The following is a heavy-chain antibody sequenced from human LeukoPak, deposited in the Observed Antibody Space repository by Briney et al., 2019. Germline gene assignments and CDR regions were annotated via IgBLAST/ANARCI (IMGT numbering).Heavy chain of an antibody. J-gene: IGHJ4*02. CDR3: ARYGDWYYFDY. D-gene: IGHD4-17*01. V-gene: IGHV4-34*01. CDR2: INHSGST. CDR1: GGSFSDYY. Sequence: SETLSLTCAVYGGSFSDYYWSWIRQPPGKGLEWIGEINHSGSTNYNPSLKSRVTISVDTSKNQFSLKLSSVTAADTAVYYCARYGDWYYFDYWGQGTLVTVSS.